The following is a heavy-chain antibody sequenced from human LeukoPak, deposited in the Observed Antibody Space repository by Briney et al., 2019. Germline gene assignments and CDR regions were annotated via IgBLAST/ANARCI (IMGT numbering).Heavy chain of an antibody. CDR1: GFTVSSNY. Sequence: GGSLRLSCAASGFTVSSNYMSWVRQAPGKGLEWVSLIYSGGSTYYADSVKGRFTISRDNSKNTLYLQMKSLRAEDTAVYYCASRDKGYYYGMDVWGQRTTVTVSS. CDR2: IYSGGST. V-gene: IGHV3-66*01. D-gene: IGHD5-24*01. CDR3: ASRDKGYYYGMDV. J-gene: IGHJ6*02.